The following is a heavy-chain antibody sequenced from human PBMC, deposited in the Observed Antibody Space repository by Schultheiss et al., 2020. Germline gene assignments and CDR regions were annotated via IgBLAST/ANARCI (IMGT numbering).Heavy chain of an antibody. CDR3: ARPVELWFGELDLDY. J-gene: IGHJ4*02. CDR1: GFTFSSYG. V-gene: IGHV3-21*01. D-gene: IGHD3-10*01. CDR2: ISSSSSYI. Sequence: GGSLRLSCAASGFTFSSYGMHWVRQAPGKGLEWVSSISSSSSYIYYADSVKGRFTISRDNAKNSLYLQMDSLRAEDTAVYYCARPVELWFGELDLDYWGQGTLVTVSS.